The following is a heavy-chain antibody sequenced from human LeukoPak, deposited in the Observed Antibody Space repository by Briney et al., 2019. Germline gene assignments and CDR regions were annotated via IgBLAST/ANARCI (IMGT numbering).Heavy chain of an antibody. J-gene: IGHJ4*02. CDR2: IYTSGST. CDR1: GVSISSYY. Sequence: SETLSLTCTVSGVSISSYYWSWIRQPAGKGLEWIGRIYTSGSTNYNPPLKSRVTMSVETSKNQFSLTLSSVTAADTAVYYCARGGGTWFDYWGQGTLVTVSS. V-gene: IGHV4-4*07. CDR3: ARGGGTWFDY.